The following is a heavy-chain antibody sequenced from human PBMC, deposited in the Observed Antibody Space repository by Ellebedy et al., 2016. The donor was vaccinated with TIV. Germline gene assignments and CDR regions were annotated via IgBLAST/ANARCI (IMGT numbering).Heavy chain of an antibody. V-gene: IGHV4-39*01. Sequence: MPSETLSLTCTVSGGSISSSGYYWGWIRQPPGKGLEWIGSIYYSGSTYYNPSLKSRVTISVDTSKNQFSLKLSSVTAADTAVYYCARHVVAAASPMTYDAFDIWGQGTMVTVSS. CDR2: IYYSGST. CDR3: ARHVVAAASPMTYDAFDI. J-gene: IGHJ3*02. D-gene: IGHD6-13*01. CDR1: GGSISSSGYY.